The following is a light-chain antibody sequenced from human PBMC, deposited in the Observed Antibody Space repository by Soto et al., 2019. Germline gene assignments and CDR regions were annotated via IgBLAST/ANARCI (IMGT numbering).Light chain of an antibody. Sequence: DILMTQSPATLSVSLGERATITCRASQAISNSLAWYQQKPGKPPQLLIYAASTVQSGFPARFSGSGSGTEFTLTISSLQPEDPATYFCQHYNTPPPTFGQGTRLEIK. CDR3: QHYNTPPPT. V-gene: IGKV1-27*01. CDR2: AAS. J-gene: IGKJ5*01. CDR1: QAISNS.